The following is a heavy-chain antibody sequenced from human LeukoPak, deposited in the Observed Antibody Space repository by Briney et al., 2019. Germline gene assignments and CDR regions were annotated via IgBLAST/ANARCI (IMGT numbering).Heavy chain of an antibody. J-gene: IGHJ5*01. D-gene: IGHD4-17*01. CDR1: GGSISTYY. CDR3: AREGHDFGDKAVDS. V-gene: IGHV4-4*07. CDR2: VSASGTT. Sequence: SETLSLTCSVSGGSISTYYWSWIRQPAGKGLEWIGHVSASGTTYYNPSLTSRVSMSVDPSKNQFSLILSSVTAADTAVYYCAREGHDFGDKAVDSWGHGTLVTVSS.